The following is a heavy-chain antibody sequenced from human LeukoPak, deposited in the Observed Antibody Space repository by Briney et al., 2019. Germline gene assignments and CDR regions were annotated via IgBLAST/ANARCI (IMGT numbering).Heavy chain of an antibody. D-gene: IGHD6-13*01. CDR2: TIPIFGTA. J-gene: IGHJ4*02. CDR3: ARQYSSWTVVFDY. V-gene: IGHV1-69*06. Sequence: GASVKVSCKASGGTFSSYAISWVRQAPGQGLEWMGGTIPIFGTANYAQKFQGRVTITADKSTSTAYMELSSLRSEDTAVYYCARQYSSWTVVFDYWGQGTLVTVSS. CDR1: GGTFSSYA.